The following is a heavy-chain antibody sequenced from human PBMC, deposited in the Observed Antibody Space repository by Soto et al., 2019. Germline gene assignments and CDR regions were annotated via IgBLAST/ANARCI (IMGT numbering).Heavy chain of an antibody. D-gene: IGHD3-22*01. CDR1: GGTFSSYA. V-gene: IGHV1-69*13. CDR2: IIPIFGTA. CDR3: ARDSLERGTYYYDSSGYYPFDY. J-gene: IGHJ4*02. Sequence: GASVKVSCKASGGTFSSYAISWVRQAPGQGLEWMGGIIPIFGTANYAQKFQGRVTITADESTSTAYMELSSLRSEDTAVYYCARDSLERGTYYYDSSGYYPFDYWGQGTLVTVSS.